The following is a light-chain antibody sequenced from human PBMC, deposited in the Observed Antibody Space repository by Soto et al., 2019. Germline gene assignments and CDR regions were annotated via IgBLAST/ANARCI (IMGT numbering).Light chain of an antibody. J-gene: IGKJ1*01. CDR2: DAS. Sequence: EIVLTQSPATLSLSPGERATLSCRASQSVSSYLAWYQQKPGQAPRLLIYDASNRATGIPARFSCSGSGTGFTRTISSQEPEDFAVEYCQQRSRCPPWKFGQDTKVEVK. CDR1: QSVSSY. CDR3: QQRSRCPPWK. V-gene: IGKV3-11*01.